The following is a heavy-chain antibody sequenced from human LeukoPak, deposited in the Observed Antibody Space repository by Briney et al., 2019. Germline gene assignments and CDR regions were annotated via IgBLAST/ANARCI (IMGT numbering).Heavy chain of an antibody. V-gene: IGHV3-30*04. J-gene: IGHJ4*02. CDR2: ISYDGSNK. D-gene: IGHD2-2*01. CDR1: GFTFRSYA. Sequence: GGSLRLSCSASGFTFRSYAVHWVRQAPGKGLEWVAVISYDGSNKKYGDSVKGRFTISRDNSKNTLYLQMNSLRAEDTAVYYCARYPFDYWGQGTLVTVSS. CDR3: ARYPFDY.